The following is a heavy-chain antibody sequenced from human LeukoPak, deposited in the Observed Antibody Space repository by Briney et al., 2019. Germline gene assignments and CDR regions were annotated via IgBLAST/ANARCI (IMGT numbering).Heavy chain of an antibody. Sequence: ASVKVSCKASGGTFSSYAISWVRQAPGQGVEWMGRIIPILDIANYAQKLQGRVTITADKSTSTAYMELSSLRSEDTAVYYCAREQRGYSGYANLAFDYWGQGTLVTVSS. CDR2: IIPILDIA. D-gene: IGHD5-12*01. J-gene: IGHJ4*02. CDR1: GGTFSSYA. V-gene: IGHV1-69*04. CDR3: AREQRGYSGYANLAFDY.